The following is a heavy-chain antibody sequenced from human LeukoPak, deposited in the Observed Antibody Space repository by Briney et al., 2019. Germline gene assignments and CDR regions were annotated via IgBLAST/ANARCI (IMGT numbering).Heavy chain of an antibody. J-gene: IGHJ4*02. V-gene: IGHV1-18*01. CDR2: ISAYNGNT. CDR3: ARGGKAVAGTGLGY. CDR1: GYTFNSYG. Sequence: ASVKVSCKASGYTFNSYGISWVRQAPGQGPEWLGRISAYNGNTNYAQKLQGRVTMTTDTSTSTAYMELRSLRSDDTAVYYCARGGKAVAGTGLGYWGQGTLVTVSS. D-gene: IGHD6-19*01.